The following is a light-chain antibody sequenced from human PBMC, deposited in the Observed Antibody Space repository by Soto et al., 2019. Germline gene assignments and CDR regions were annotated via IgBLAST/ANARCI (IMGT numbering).Light chain of an antibody. Sequence: TQSPATLSVSPGERATLSCRASQSIYSNLAWYYQRPGQSPRPLIYGTSTRATGIPARFSGSGSGTEFTLTISSLQAEDFAVYYCQQYNSWPQTFGQGTKVDIK. CDR2: GTS. V-gene: IGKV3-15*01. CDR3: QQYNSWPQT. J-gene: IGKJ1*01. CDR1: QSIYSN.